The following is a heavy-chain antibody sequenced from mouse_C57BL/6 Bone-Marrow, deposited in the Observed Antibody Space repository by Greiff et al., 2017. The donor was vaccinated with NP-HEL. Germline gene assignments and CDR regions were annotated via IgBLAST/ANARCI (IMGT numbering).Heavy chain of an antibody. CDR3: AREKDPTVVAPAGFAY. Sequence: QVQLQQPGAELVRPGTSVKLSCKASGYTFTSYWMHWVKQRPGQGLEWIGVIDPSDSYTNYNQKFKGKATLTVDTSSSTAYMQLSSLTSEDSAVYYCAREKDPTVVAPAGFAYWGQGTLVTVSA. D-gene: IGHD1-1*01. CDR2: IDPSDSYT. V-gene: IGHV1-59*01. J-gene: IGHJ3*01. CDR1: GYTFTSYW.